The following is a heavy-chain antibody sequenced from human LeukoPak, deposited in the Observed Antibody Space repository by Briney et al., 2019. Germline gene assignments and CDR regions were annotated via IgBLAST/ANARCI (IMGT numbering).Heavy chain of an antibody. CDR2: IIPIFGTA. CDR1: GGTFSSYA. J-gene: IGHJ4*02. D-gene: IGHD4-23*01. V-gene: IGHV1-69*01. Sequence: GSSVKVSCKASGGTFSSYAISWVRQAPEQGLEWMGGIIPIFGTANYAQKFQGRVTITADESTSTAYMELSSLRSEDTAVYYCASVGSNHNPYFDYWGQGTLVTVSS. CDR3: ASVGSNHNPYFDY.